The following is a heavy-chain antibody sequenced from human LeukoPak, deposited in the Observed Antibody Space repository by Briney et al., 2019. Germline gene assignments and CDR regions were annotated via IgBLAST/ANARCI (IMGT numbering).Heavy chain of an antibody. CDR2: INHSGST. D-gene: IGHD1-26*01. J-gene: IGHJ4*02. CDR1: GGSFSGYY. CDR3: ARARPIKRMIVGAIGFDY. V-gene: IGHV4-34*01. Sequence: NPSETLSLTCAVYGGSFSGYYWSWIRQPPGKGLEWIGEINHSGSTNYNPSLKSRVTISVDTFKNQFSLKLSSVTAADTAVYYCARARPIKRMIVGAIGFDYWGQGTLVTVSS.